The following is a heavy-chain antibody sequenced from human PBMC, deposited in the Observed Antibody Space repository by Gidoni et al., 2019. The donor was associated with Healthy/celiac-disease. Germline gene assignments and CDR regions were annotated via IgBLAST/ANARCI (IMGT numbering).Heavy chain of an antibody. J-gene: IGHJ6*02. Sequence: QVQLQQWGAGLLKPSETLSLTCSVDGGSFSGYYCSWIRQPPGQGLAWIGEIHHSGSTNYNPSLKSRVTISVDTSKNQFSLKLSSVTAADTAVYYCARSRAVRGVTYYYYYGMDVWGQGTTVTVSS. CDR3: ARSRAVRGVTYYYYYGMDV. D-gene: IGHD3-10*01. CDR2: IHHSGST. V-gene: IGHV4-34*01. CDR1: GGSFSGYY.